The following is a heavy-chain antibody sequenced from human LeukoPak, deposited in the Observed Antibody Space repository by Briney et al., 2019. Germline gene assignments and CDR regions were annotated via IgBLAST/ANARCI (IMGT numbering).Heavy chain of an antibody. J-gene: IGHJ5*02. CDR1: GGTFSSYA. CDR3: ARDGRSSWYRPGQNWFDP. V-gene: IGHV1-69*05. Sequence: SVKVSCKASGGTFSSYAISWVRQAPGQGLEWMGGIIPIFGTANYAQKFQGRVTITTDESTSTAYMELSSLRSEDTAVYYCARDGRSSWYRPGQNWFDPWGQGTLVTVSS. D-gene: IGHD6-13*01. CDR2: IIPIFGTA.